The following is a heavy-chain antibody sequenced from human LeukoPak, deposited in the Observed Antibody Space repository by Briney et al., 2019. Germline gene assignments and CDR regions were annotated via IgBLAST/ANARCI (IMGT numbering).Heavy chain of an antibody. CDR2: ISSSSSYT. J-gene: IGHJ4*02. CDR3: AGHSPRYGTGIQQYY. D-gene: IGHD6-19*01. Sequence: GSLRLSCAASGFTFSSYSMNWVRQAPGKGLEWVSSISSSSSYTYYADSLKGRFTISRDNAKSSLYLQMNSLRAEDTAVYYCAGHSPRYGTGIQQYYWGQGTLVTVSS. CDR1: GFTFSSYS. V-gene: IGHV3-21*01.